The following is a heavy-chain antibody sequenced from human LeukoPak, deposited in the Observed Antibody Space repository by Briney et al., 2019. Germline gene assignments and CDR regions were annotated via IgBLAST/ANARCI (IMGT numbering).Heavy chain of an antibody. V-gene: IGHV4-59*12. Sequence: PSETLSLTCTVSGGSISTSYWSWIRQPPGKGLEWIGYIFYSGSTDSNPSLKSRVTISGDMSTNQVSLKLRSVTAADTAVYYCARDPARNLGSGHLDWYFDLWGRGTLVTVSP. CDR3: ARDPARNLGSGHLDWYFDL. CDR2: IFYSGST. CDR1: GGSISTSY. D-gene: IGHD3-22*01. J-gene: IGHJ2*01.